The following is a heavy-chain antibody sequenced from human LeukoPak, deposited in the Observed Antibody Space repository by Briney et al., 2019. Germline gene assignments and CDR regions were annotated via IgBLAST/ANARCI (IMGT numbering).Heavy chain of an antibody. D-gene: IGHD2-2*01. J-gene: IGHJ4*02. CDR1: GFTFNSYW. Sequence: GGSLRLSCAASGFTFNSYWVNWVRQAPGKGLEWVSAISGSGGSTYYADSVKGRFTISRDNSKNTLYLQMNSLRAEDTAVYYCAKGAAAPIDYWGQGTLVTVSS. CDR3: AKGAAAPIDY. V-gene: IGHV3-23*01. CDR2: ISGSGGST.